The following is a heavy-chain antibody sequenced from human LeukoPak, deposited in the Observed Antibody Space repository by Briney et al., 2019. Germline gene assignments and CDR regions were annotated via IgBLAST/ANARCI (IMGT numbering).Heavy chain of an antibody. V-gene: IGHV3-21*01. Sequence: PGGSLRLSCAASGFTFSSYSMNWVRQAPGKGLEWVSSISSSSSYIYYADSVKGRFTISRDNAKNSLYLQMNSLRAEDTAVYYCARADDILTGYYYFDYWGQGTLVTVSS. CDR3: ARADDILTGYYYFDY. CDR1: GFTFSSYS. CDR2: ISSSSSYI. D-gene: IGHD3-9*01. J-gene: IGHJ4*02.